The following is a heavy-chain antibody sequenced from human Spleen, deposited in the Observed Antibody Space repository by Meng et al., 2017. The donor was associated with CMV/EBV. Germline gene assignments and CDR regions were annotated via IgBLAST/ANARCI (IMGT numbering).Heavy chain of an antibody. CDR2: INPSGGST. J-gene: IGHJ4*02. Sequence: ASVKVSCKASGGTFSSYDINGVRLAPGQGLEWMGIINPSGGSTSYAQKFQGRVTMTRDTSTSTVYMELSSLRSEDTAVYYCARSKAPYCSSTSCYNDEAVYWGQGTLVTVSS. V-gene: IGHV1-46*01. CDR3: ARSKAPYCSSTSCYNDEAVY. D-gene: IGHD2-2*02. CDR1: GGTFSSYD.